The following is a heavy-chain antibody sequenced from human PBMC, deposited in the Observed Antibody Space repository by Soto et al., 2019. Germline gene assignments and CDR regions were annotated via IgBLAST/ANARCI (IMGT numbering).Heavy chain of an antibody. J-gene: IGHJ4*02. CDR1: GFIFSEST. Sequence: GGSLRLSCSASGFIFSESTIYWVRQGPGKGLEAISAVSTSGRGTYYAGSVKDRFTISRDNSKNTLFLQMGSLRPEDTAIYYCVKQAHGLDGVAFDYWGQGTQVTVSS. V-gene: IGHV3-64D*06. CDR2: VSTSGRGT. CDR3: VKQAHGLDGVAFDY. D-gene: IGHD2-15*01.